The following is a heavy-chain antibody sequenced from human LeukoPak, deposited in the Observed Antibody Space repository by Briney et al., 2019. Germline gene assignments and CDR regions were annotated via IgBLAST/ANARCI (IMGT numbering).Heavy chain of an antibody. CDR3: ARSYYDSSS. CDR2: VYYTGST. J-gene: IGHJ5*02. CDR1: GGSISSYY. Sequence: SETLSLTCTVSGGSISSYYWSWVRQPPGKGLEWIGFVYYTGSTNYSPSLKSRVTISVDTSKNQFSLKLRSVTAADTAVYYCARSYYDSSSWGQGTLVTVSS. D-gene: IGHD3-22*01. V-gene: IGHV4-59*01.